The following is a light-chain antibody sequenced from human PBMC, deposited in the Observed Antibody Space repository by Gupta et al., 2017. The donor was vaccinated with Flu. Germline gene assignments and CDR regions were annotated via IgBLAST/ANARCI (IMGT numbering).Light chain of an antibody. CDR2: ENR. V-gene: IGLV1-51*02. J-gene: IGLJ3*02. CDR1: SSNIGNNH. CDR3: GAWDSSLTQGL. Sequence: QSVLTQPPSVSAAPGQKVTISCSGSSSNIGNNHVSWYHQFPGTAPKLLIYENRVRPSGVPDRFSGSKSGTSATLDITRLQAGDEADYYCGAWDSSLTQGLFGGGTKMTV.